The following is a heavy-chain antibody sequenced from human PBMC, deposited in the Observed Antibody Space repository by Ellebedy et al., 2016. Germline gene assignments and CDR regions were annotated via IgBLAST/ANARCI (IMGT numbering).Heavy chain of an antibody. J-gene: IGHJ4*02. V-gene: IGHV3-30*03. CDR3: ARDLYYDGYDLFDH. CDR1: GLIVSNYA. Sequence: GESLKISCAASGLIVSNYAMHWVRQAPGKGLEWVAVIAQDGGKKNYADSLKGRFTISRDNSKDTVYLQMDGLRAEDTAVYYCARDLYYDGYDLFDHWGQGTLVTVSS. CDR2: IAQDGGKK. D-gene: IGHD5-12*01.